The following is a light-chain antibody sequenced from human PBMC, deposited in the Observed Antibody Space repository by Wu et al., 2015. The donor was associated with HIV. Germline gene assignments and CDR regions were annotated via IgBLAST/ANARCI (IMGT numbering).Light chain of an antibody. Sequence: DIQMTQSPSSLSASVGDRVTITCQASQDISNYLNWYQQKPGKAPKLLIYDASNLQTGVPSRFFGSGSGIDFTFTISSLQPEDIATYYCQHYDNLPYTFGQGTKLEIK. CDR1: QDISNY. CDR3: QHYDNLPYT. V-gene: IGKV1-33*01. J-gene: IGKJ2*01. CDR2: DAS.